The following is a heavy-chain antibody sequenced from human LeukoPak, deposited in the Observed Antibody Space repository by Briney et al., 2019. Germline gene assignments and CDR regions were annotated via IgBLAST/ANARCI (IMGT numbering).Heavy chain of an antibody. J-gene: IGHJ4*02. CDR1: GFTFSSYA. Sequence: GGSLRLSCAASGFTFSSYAMSWVRQAPGKGLEWVSAFIGSGGSTYYADSVKGRFTISRDNSKNTLYLQMNSLRAEDTAVYYCAKGRSITIFGVAYLFDYWGQGTLVTVSS. CDR3: AKGRSITIFGVAYLFDY. V-gene: IGHV3-23*01. D-gene: IGHD3-3*01. CDR2: FIGSGGST.